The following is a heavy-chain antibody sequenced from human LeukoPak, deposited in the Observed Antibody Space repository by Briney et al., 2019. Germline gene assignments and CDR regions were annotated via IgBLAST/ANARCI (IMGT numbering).Heavy chain of an antibody. V-gene: IGHV3-74*01. D-gene: IGHD6-19*01. CDR3: ARETYSSGWYSDY. CDR1: GFTFSSYW. CDR2: INTDGSTT. Sequence: GGSLRLSCAASGFTFSSYWMHWVRQAPGKGLVWVSRINTDGSTTTYADSVKGRFTISRDNAKNTLYLQMNSLRAEDTAVYYCARETYSSGWYSDYWGQGTLVTVSS. J-gene: IGHJ4*02.